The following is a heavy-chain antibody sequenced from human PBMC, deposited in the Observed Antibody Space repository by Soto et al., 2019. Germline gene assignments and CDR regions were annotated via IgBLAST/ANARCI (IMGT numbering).Heavy chain of an antibody. CDR1: GESISSNY. CDR3: ARNSGWYHHDY. V-gene: IGHV4-59*01. CDR2: IYNHGSA. Sequence: SETLSLTCTGSGESISSNYWSWIRQPPGKGLEWIGYIYNHGSANCNPSLKSRATMSLDTCRNQFSLKLSPVTAADTALYYCARNSGWYHHDYWGQGTLVTVSS. D-gene: IGHD6-19*01. J-gene: IGHJ4*02.